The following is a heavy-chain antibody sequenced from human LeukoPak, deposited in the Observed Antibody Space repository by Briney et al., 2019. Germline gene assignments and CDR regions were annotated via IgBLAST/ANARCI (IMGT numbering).Heavy chain of an antibody. V-gene: IGHV3-33*06. Sequence: GGSLRLSCAASGFLFGGHAMMWVRQAPGKGLEWVAVIWYDGSNKYYADSVKGRFTISRDNSKNTLYLQMNSLRAEDTAVYYCAKEAVGFFDYWGQGTLVTVSS. CDR3: AKEAVGFFDY. CDR2: IWYDGSNK. J-gene: IGHJ4*02. CDR1: GFLFGGHA. D-gene: IGHD6-13*01.